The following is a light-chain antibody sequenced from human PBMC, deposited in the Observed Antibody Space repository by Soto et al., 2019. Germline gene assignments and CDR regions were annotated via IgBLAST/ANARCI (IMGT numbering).Light chain of an antibody. CDR3: QQHDVWPAT. Sequence: EIVMTQSPATLSVSPGERFTLSCRASQSVRNNLAWYQQKPGQAPRLLIYEASIRATGVPARFSGSGYGTEFTLIISSLQSEDSAVYYCQQHDVWPATFGQGTKVEMK. CDR1: QSVRNN. CDR2: EAS. J-gene: IGKJ1*01. V-gene: IGKV3-15*01.